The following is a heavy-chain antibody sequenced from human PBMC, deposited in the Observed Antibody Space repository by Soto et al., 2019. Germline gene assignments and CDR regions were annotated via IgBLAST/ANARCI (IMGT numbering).Heavy chain of an antibody. V-gene: IGHV3-33*05. CDR1: GFTFRSYV. CDR3: ARWGTTGGLDV. J-gene: IGHJ4*02. D-gene: IGHD3-16*01. CDR2: TSYDGSNN. Sequence: QVQLVESGGGVVQPGTSLRLSCVGSGFTFRSYVIHGVRQAPGKGLEWVALTSYDGSNNFYGDSVKGRFTISRDNSRNTVELQMDSLRLEDTALYYCARWGTTGGLDVWGQGTLVSVSS.